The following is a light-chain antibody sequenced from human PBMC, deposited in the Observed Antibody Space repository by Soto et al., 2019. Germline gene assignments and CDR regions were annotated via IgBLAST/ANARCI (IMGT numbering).Light chain of an antibody. CDR1: QSVSSSY. CDR3: QQYGSSPLT. CDR2: DAS. J-gene: IGKJ4*01. Sequence: EIVLTQSPGTLSLSPGERATLSCRASQSVSSSYLAWYQQKPGQAPRFLIYDASSRATGIPDRFSGSGSGTDFTLTISRLEPEDFAVYYCQQYGSSPLTCGGGTKVEIK. V-gene: IGKV3-20*01.